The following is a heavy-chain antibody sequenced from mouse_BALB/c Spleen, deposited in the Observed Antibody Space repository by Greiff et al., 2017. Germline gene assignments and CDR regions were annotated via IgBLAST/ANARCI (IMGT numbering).Heavy chain of an antibody. CDR2: ISSGGGST. CDR1: GFAFSSYD. D-gene: IGHD3-1*01. CDR3: ARHEGYWYYFDY. J-gene: IGHJ2*01. V-gene: IGHV5-12-1*01. Sequence: EVHLVESGGGLVKPGGSLKLSCAASGFAFSSYDMSWVRQTPEKRLEWVAYISSGGGSTYYPDTVKGRFTISRDNAKNTLYLQMSSLKSEDTAMYYCARHEGYWYYFDYWGQGTTLTVSS.